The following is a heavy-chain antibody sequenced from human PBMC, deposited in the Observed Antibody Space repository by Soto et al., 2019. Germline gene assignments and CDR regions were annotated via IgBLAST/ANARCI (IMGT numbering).Heavy chain of an antibody. CDR2: ISYDGSNK. CDR1: GFTFSSYA. J-gene: IGHJ4*02. V-gene: IGHV3-30-3*01. Sequence: QVQLVESGGGVVQPGRSLRLSCAASGFTFSSYAMHWVRQAPGKGLEWVAVISYDGSNKYYADSVKGRFTISRDNSKNTLYLQMNSLRAEDTAVYYWARVLAWEPLSFDYWGQGTLVTVSS. D-gene: IGHD1-26*01. CDR3: ARVLAWEPLSFDY.